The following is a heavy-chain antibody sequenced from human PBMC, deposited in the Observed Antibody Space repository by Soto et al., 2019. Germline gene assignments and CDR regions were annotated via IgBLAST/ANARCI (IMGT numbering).Heavy chain of an antibody. CDR3: TTDLGYSYGSYPLDY. CDR1: GFTFKNYG. V-gene: IGHV3-30*03. Sequence: PGGSLRLSCAASGFTFKNYGMHWVRQAPGKGLEWMAVLSYDGTEKYYADSVKGRFTISRDDSKNTLYLQMNSLKTEDTAVYYCTTDLGYSYGSYPLDYWGQGTLVTVSS. J-gene: IGHJ4*02. D-gene: IGHD5-18*01. CDR2: LSYDGTEK.